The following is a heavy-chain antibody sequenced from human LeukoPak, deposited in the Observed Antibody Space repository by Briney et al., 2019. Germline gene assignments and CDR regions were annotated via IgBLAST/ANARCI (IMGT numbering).Heavy chain of an antibody. J-gene: IGHJ2*01. CDR3: AKDTRYKLRGYFDL. V-gene: IGHV3-48*01. CDR2: IGTSSSTI. CDR1: GFTFSTYT. Sequence: GGSLRLSCAASGFTFSTYTMNWVRQPPGKGLEWVSNIGTSSSTIYYADSVKGRFTISRDNAKNSLYLQMNSLRAEDTALYYCAKDTRYKLRGYFDLWGRGTLVTVSS. D-gene: IGHD5-24*01.